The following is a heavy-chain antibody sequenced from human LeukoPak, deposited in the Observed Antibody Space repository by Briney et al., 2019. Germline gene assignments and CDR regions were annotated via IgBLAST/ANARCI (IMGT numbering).Heavy chain of an antibody. Sequence: PGGSLRLSCAASGFTFDDYTMHWVRQAPGKGLEWVSLISWDGGSTYYADSVKGRFTISRDNSKNSLYLQMNSLRTEDTALYYCARGGRAVAGVRFYYNGMDVWGQGTTVTVSS. D-gene: IGHD6-19*01. CDR1: GFTFDDYT. V-gene: IGHV3-43*01. J-gene: IGHJ6*02. CDR3: ARGGRAVAGVRFYYNGMDV. CDR2: ISWDGGST.